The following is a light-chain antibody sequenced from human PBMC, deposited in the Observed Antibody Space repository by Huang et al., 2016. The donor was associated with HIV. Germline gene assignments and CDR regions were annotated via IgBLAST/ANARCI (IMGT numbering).Light chain of an antibody. V-gene: IGKV3-15*01. Sequence: EIVMTQSPATLSVSPGKRVTLSCTPSQRISTNLAWYQHKPGQAPRLVIHSASTRANDVPARFSGSGSGTEFTLTITSLQPEDFAVYSCQHYKTFGRGTKLEI. CDR3: QHYKT. CDR2: SAS. CDR1: QRISTN. J-gene: IGKJ2*01.